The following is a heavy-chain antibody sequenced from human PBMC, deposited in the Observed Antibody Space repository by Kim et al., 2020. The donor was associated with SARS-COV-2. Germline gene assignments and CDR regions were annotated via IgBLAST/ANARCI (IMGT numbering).Heavy chain of an antibody. D-gene: IGHD2-2*02. CDR3: ARDYTARDYYGMDV. V-gene: IGHV4-34*01. J-gene: IGHJ6*02. Sequence: PSLKSRVTISVDTSKNQFSLKLSSVTAADTAVYYCARDYTARDYYGMDVWGQGTTVTVSS.